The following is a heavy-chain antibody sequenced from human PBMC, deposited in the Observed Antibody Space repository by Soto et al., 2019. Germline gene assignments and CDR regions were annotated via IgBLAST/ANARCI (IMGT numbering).Heavy chain of an antibody. V-gene: IGHV3-33*01. CDR2: IWYDGSNK. CDR3: ARERTRVSYNWFDP. Sequence: GGSLRLSCAASGFTFSSYGMHWVRQAPGKGLEWVAVIWYDGSNKYYADSVKGRFTISRDNSKNTLYLQMNSLGAEDTAVYYCARERTRVSYNWFDPWGQGTLVTVSS. J-gene: IGHJ5*02. D-gene: IGHD1-1*01. CDR1: GFTFSSYG.